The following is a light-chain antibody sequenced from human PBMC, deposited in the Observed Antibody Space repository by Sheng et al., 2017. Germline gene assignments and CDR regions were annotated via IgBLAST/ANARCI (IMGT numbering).Light chain of an antibody. CDR2: AAS. J-gene: IGKJ3*01. V-gene: IGKV1-9*01. CDR3: QQLNSYPPT. CDR1: QGISSY. Sequence: DILLTQSPSSLSASVGDRVTITCRASQGISSYLAWYQQKPGKAPKLLIYAASTLQSGVPSRFSGSGSGTDFTLTISSLQPEDFATYYCQQLNSYPPTFGPGTKVDIK.